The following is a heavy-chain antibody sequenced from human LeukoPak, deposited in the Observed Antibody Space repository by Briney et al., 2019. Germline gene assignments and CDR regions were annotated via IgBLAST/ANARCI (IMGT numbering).Heavy chain of an antibody. D-gene: IGHD5-18*01. Sequence: GGSLRLSCAASGFTFSSYGMSWVRQAPGKGLEWVSAISGSGGSTYYADSVKGRFTISRDNSKNTLYLQMNSLRAEDTAVYYCAKAMDTAMVGDDFDYWGQGTLVTVSS. CDR3: AKAMDTAMVGDDFDY. J-gene: IGHJ4*02. CDR1: GFTFSSYG. CDR2: ISGSGGST. V-gene: IGHV3-23*01.